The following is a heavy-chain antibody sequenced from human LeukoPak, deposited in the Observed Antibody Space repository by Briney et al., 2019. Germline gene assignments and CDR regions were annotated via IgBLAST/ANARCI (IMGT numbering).Heavy chain of an antibody. D-gene: IGHD3-9*01. V-gene: IGHV1-69*13. CDR1: GGTFSSYA. CDR3: ARSYDILTGPFDY. J-gene: IGHJ4*02. CDR2: IIPIFGTA. Sequence: ASVKVSCKASGGTFSSYAISWVRQAPGQGLEWMGGIIPIFGTANYAQKFQGRVTITADESTSTAYMELSSLRSEDTAVYYCARSYDILTGPFDYWGQGTLVTVSS.